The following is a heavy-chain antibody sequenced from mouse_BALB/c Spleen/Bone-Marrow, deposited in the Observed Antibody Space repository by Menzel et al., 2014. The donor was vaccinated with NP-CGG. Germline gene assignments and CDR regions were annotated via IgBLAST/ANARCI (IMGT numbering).Heavy chain of an antibody. V-gene: IGHV7-3*02. D-gene: IGHD1-1*01. J-gene: IGHJ3*01. CDR2: IRNKASGYTT. CDR1: GFTFTDYY. CDR3: ARVTTAWFAY. Sequence: EVQLVESGGGLVQPGGSLRLSCATSGFTFTDYYMSWVRQPPGKALEWLGFIRNKASGYTTEYSASVKGRFTISRDNSQSILYLQMNTLRAEDSATYYCARVTTAWFAYWGQGTLVTVSA.